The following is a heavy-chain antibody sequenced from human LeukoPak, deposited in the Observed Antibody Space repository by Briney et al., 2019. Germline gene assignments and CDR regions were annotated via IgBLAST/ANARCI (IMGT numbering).Heavy chain of an antibody. D-gene: IGHD5-18*01. CDR3: AKAERGYSYVVDY. Sequence: PGRSLRLSCAASGFTFSSYGMHWVRQAPGKGLEWVAVISYDGSNKYYADSVKGRFTISRDNSKNTLYLQMNSLRAEDTAVYYCAKAERGYSYVVDYWDQGTLVTVSS. CDR2: ISYDGSNK. J-gene: IGHJ4*02. V-gene: IGHV3-30*18. CDR1: GFTFSSYG.